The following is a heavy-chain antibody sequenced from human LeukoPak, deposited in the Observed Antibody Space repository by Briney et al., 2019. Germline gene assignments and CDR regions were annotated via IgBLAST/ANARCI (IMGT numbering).Heavy chain of an antibody. D-gene: IGHD3-22*01. V-gene: IGHV4-59*12. CDR2: IYYSGST. CDR3: ARLFLRYDSSGFPVY. Sequence: SETLSLTCTVSGGSISSYYWSWIRQPPGKGLEWIGYIYYSGSTNYNPSLKSRVTISVDTSKNQFSLKLSSVTAADTAVYYCARLFLRYDSSGFPVYWGQGTLVTVSS. CDR1: GGSISSYY. J-gene: IGHJ4*02.